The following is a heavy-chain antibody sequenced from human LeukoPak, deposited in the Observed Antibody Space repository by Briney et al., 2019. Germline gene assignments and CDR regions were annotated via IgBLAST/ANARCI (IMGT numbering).Heavy chain of an antibody. J-gene: IGHJ5*02. CDR1: GGTFSSYA. Sequence: SVKVSCKASGGTFSSYAISWVRQAPGQGLEWMGGIIPIFGTANYAQKFQGRVTITADKSTSTAYMELSSLRSEDTAVYYCAREDLLWFGGLTYNWFDPWGQGTLVTVSS. CDR3: AREDLLWFGGLTYNWFDP. D-gene: IGHD3-10*01. V-gene: IGHV1-69*06. CDR2: IIPIFGTA.